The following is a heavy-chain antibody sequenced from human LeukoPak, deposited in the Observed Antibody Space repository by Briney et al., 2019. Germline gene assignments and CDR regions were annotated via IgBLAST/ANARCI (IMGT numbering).Heavy chain of an antibody. J-gene: IGHJ4*02. CDR2: INLRGST. V-gene: IGHV4-34*01. Sequence: PSETLSLTCAVYGGSFNDYYWNWIRQPPGKGLEWIGEINLRGSTNYNPSLKSRVTISVDTSKNQFSLKLSSVTAADTAVYYCARVTYVWGSYRYSYYFDYWGQGTLVTVSS. CDR1: GGSFNDYY. D-gene: IGHD3-16*02. CDR3: ARVTYVWGSYRYSYYFDY.